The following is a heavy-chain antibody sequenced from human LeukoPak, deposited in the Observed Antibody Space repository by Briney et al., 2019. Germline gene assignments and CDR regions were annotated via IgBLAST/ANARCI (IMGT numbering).Heavy chain of an antibody. Sequence: GGSLRLSCAASGLTVSTIYMNRVRQAPGKGLEWVSVIYSDGSTKYADSVKGRFTISRDNSKNTLYLQMNNLRVEDTALYFCARDGGRWSFDYWGQGTLVTVSS. J-gene: IGHJ4*02. CDR2: IYSDGST. D-gene: IGHD3-3*01. CDR3: ARDGGRWSFDY. V-gene: IGHV3-66*01. CDR1: GLTVSTIY.